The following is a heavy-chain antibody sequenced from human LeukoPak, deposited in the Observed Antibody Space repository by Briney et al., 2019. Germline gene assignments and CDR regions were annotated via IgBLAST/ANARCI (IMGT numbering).Heavy chain of an antibody. J-gene: IGHJ6*04. CDR2: INAGNGNT. CDR3: AREWGSSSFGLDYYYYYGMDV. Sequence: GASVKVSCKASGYTLTSYAMHWVRQAPGQRLEWMGWINAGNGNTKYSQKFQGRVTITRDTSASTAYMELSSLRSEDTAVYYCAREWGSSSFGLDYYYYYGMDVWGKGTTVTVSS. D-gene: IGHD6-13*01. CDR1: GYTLTSYA. V-gene: IGHV1-3*01.